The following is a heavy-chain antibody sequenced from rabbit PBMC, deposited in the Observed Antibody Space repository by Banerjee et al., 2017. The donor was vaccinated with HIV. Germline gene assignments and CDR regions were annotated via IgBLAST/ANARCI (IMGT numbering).Heavy chain of an antibody. CDR3: ARDLAGVIGWNFNL. Sequence: QSLEESGGDLVKPGASLTLTCTASGFDLSRWWMCWVRQAPGKGLEWIGYIDPVFGSTYYASWVNGRFTISKTSSTTVTLQMTSLTAADTATYFCARDLAGVIGWNFNLWGPGTLVTVS. J-gene: IGHJ4*01. V-gene: IGHV1S40*01. CDR2: IDPVFGST. CDR1: GFDLSRWW. D-gene: IGHD4-1*01.